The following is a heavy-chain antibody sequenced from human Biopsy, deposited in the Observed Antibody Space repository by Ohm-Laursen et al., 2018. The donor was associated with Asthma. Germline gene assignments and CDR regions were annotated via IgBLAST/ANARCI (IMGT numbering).Heavy chain of an antibody. CDR1: GGYLTGHY. Sequence: GTPSLTCTVYGGYLTGHYWNWIRPPPGKGLEWIGEIDQSGYTNYNPSLKSRATISADTSKNQFHLNLSSVTAADTAVYFCARAAITGIRGWFDPWGQGTQVTVSS. V-gene: IGHV4-34*01. J-gene: IGHJ5*02. CDR2: IDQSGYT. D-gene: IGHD1-20*01. CDR3: ARAAITGIRGWFDP.